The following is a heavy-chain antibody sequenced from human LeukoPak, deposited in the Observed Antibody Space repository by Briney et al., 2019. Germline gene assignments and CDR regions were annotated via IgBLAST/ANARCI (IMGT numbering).Heavy chain of an antibody. V-gene: IGHV3-33*01. CDR3: ARDADFWSGSCYFDY. Sequence: GGSLRLSCAASGFTFSSYGMHWVRQAPGKGLEWVAVIWYDGSNKYYADSVKGRFTISRDNSKNTLYLQMNSLRAEDMAVYYCARDADFWSGSCYFDYWGQGTLVTVSS. CDR1: GFTFSSYG. CDR2: IWYDGSNK. J-gene: IGHJ4*02. D-gene: IGHD3-3*01.